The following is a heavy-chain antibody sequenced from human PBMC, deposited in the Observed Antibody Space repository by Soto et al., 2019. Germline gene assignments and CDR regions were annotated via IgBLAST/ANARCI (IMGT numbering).Heavy chain of an antibody. CDR3: TTYGNSSKGFDY. J-gene: IGHJ4*02. V-gene: IGHV3-73*01. D-gene: IGHD6-6*01. CDR2: IRSRDSDYAT. CDR1: GFTFSRSV. Sequence: EVQLVESGGGLVHPGGSLKLSCAVSGFTFSRSVMHWVRQAPGKGLEWLGRIRSRDSDYATGYAESVKGRVTISRDGSKNPAYLQVTSLKTEDTALYYWTTYGNSSKGFDYWGQGTLVTVSS.